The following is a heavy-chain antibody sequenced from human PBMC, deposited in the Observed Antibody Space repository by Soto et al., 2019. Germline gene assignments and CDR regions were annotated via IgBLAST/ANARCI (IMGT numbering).Heavy chain of an antibody. V-gene: IGHV5-10-1*01. CDR2: IDPSDSYT. D-gene: IGHD5-12*01. CDR1: GYASTGHW. CDR3: TRHTGYDSSLDY. J-gene: IGHJ4*02. Sequence: PGSSLKISCQASGYASTGHWISGVREMPEKVLEMMGRIDPSDSYTDYSQTVHSDVTMSAAKTITTSYLQWSSLQASDTADYYCTRHTGYDSSLDYWGQGTLVTVS.